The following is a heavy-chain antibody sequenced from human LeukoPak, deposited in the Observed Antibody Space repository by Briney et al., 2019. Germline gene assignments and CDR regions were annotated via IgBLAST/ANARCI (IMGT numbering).Heavy chain of an antibody. Sequence: ASVKVSCKASGYTFTSYGISWVRQAPGQGLEWMGWINPNSGGTNYAQKFQGRVTMTRDTSISTAYMELSRLRSDDTAVYYCARVTRVNFYGSGSYNFWGQGTLVTVSS. CDR1: GYTFTSYG. D-gene: IGHD3-10*01. V-gene: IGHV1-2*02. J-gene: IGHJ4*02. CDR3: ARVTRVNFYGSGSYNF. CDR2: INPNSGGT.